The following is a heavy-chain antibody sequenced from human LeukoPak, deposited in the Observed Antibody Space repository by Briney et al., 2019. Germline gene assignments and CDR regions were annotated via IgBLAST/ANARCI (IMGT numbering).Heavy chain of an antibody. CDR3: ARDERRYYGSGSPW. CDR1: GYTFTSYA. V-gene: IGHV1-2*02. J-gene: IGHJ4*02. Sequence: ASVKVSCKASGYTFTSYAMNWVRQAPGQGLEWMGWINPNSGGTNYAQKFQGRVTMTRDTSISTAYMELSRLRSDDTAVYYCARDERRYYGSGSPWWGQGTLVTVSS. D-gene: IGHD3-10*01. CDR2: INPNSGGT.